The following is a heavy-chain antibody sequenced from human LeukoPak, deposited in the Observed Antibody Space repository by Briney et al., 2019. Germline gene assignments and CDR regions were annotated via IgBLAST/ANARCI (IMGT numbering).Heavy chain of an antibody. J-gene: IGHJ4*02. V-gene: IGHV1-18*01. CDR2: ISAYNGNT. Sequence: ASVKVSCKATGYTFTSYGISWVRQAPGQGLEWMGWISAYNGNTNYAQKLQGRVTMTTDTSTSTAYMELRSLRSDDTAVYYCARDLYGDLPFDYWGQGSLVTASS. D-gene: IGHD4-17*01. CDR1: GYTFTSYG. CDR3: ARDLYGDLPFDY.